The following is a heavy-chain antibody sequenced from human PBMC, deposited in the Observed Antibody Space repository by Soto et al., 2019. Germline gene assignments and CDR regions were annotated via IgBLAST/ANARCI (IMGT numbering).Heavy chain of an antibody. J-gene: IGHJ3*02. CDR1: GGSISSYY. V-gene: IGHV4-59*01. D-gene: IGHD2-15*01. Sequence: QVQLQESRPGLVKPSETLSLTCTVSGGSISSYYWSWIRQPPGKGLEWIGYIYYSGSTNYNPSLKSRVTISVDTSKNQFSLKLSSVTAADTAVYYCARAMDGGSWRWAFDIWGQGTMVTVSS. CDR3: ARAMDGGSWRWAFDI. CDR2: IYYSGST.